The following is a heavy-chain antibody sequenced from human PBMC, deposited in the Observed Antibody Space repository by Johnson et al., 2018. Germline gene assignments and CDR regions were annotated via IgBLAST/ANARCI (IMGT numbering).Heavy chain of an antibody. D-gene: IGHD5-12*01. Sequence: VQLVQSGGVVEQPGGSLRLSCAASGFTFDDYSLHWVRQAPGKGLEWVSLITWTGGSTYYADSVKGRFTTSRDNSKNALYWQMNSLRTEDTALYYCARDRGYNDMDVWGKGTTVTVSS. CDR2: ITWTGGST. CDR3: ARDRGYNDMDV. J-gene: IGHJ6*03. V-gene: IGHV3-43*01. CDR1: GFTFDDYS.